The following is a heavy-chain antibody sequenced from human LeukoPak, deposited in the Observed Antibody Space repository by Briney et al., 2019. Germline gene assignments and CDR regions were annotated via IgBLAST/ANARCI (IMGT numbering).Heavy chain of an antibody. J-gene: IGHJ4*01. Sequence: GGSLRLSCAASGYMFSDYYMSWIRQAPEKGLEWLSYISHSGSTIYYADSVKGRFTVSRDNAKNSLYLQMNNLRAEDTARYYCATYGSGSGTFFDSWGQGTLVTVSS. CDR1: GYMFSDYY. CDR3: ATYGSGSGTFFDS. CDR2: ISHSGSTI. V-gene: IGHV3-11*04. D-gene: IGHD3-10*01.